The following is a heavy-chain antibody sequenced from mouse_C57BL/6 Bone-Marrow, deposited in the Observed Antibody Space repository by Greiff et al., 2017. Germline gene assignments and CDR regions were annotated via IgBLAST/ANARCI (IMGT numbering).Heavy chain of an antibody. CDR2: IHPNSGST. Sequence: VQLQQPGAELVKPGASVKLSCKASGYTFTSYWMHWVKQRPGQGLEWIGMIHPNSGSTNYNEKFKSKATLTVDKSSSTAYMQLSSLASEDSAVYYCAYPWSWYFEVWGTGTTVTVAS. J-gene: IGHJ1*03. V-gene: IGHV1-64*01. CDR3: AYPWSWYFEV. CDR1: GYTFTSYW.